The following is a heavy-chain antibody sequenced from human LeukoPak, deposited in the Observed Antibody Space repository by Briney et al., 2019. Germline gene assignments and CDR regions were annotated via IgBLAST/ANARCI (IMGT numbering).Heavy chain of an antibody. J-gene: IGHJ4*02. D-gene: IGHD4-17*01. CDR3: ARLLWNGDYPRFAY. CDR2: ISSSSTI. V-gene: IGHV3-48*01. CDR1: GFTFSSYS. Sequence: PGGSLRLSCAASGFTFSSYSMNWVRQAPGKGLEWVSYISSSSTIYYADSVKGRFTISRDNAKNSLYLQMNSLRAEDTAVYYCARLLWNGDYPRFAYGGQGPLVTVSS.